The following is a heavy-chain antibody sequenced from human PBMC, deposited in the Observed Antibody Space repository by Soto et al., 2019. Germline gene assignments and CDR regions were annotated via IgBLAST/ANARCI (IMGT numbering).Heavy chain of an antibody. J-gene: IGHJ3*02. CDR2: IKSKTEGGTT. CDR3: TTGGPYDSSAYCYMSDAFDI. Sequence: EVQLVESGGGLVKPGGSLRLSCAASGFTFSNAWMNWVRQAPGKGLEWVGRIKSKTEGGTTDYAAPVKGRFTISRDDSKNTLDLEMNSLKTEYTAVYYGTTGGPYDSSAYCYMSDAFDICGQGTMVSVSS. CDR1: GFTFSNAW. D-gene: IGHD3-22*01. V-gene: IGHV3-15*07.